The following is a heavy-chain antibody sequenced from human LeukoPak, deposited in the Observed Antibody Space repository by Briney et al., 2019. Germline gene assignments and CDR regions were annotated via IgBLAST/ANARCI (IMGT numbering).Heavy chain of an antibody. CDR1: GFIFSSYG. D-gene: IGHD1-26*01. J-gene: IGHJ6*03. CDR2: IRYDGSNK. V-gene: IGHV3-30*02. Sequence: PGGSLRLSCAASGFIFSSYGMHWVRQAPGKGLEWVAFIRYDGSNKYYADSVKGRFTISRDNAKNTLYLQMNSLRGEDTAVYYCAKDLYSGSFTGYMDVWGKGTTVTVSS. CDR3: AKDLYSGSFTGYMDV.